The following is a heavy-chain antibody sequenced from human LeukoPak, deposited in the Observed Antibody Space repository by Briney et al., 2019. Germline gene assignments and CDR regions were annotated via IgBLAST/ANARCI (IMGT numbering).Heavy chain of an antibody. CDR3: ARDRGSGYCSSSNCYEGFDY. V-gene: IGHV3-66*01. CDR1: GFSVSSNY. Sequence: PGGSLRLSCAASGFSVSSNYMSWVRQAPGKGLEWVSTIYSGESAYYADSVKSRFTISRDNSKNALVLQMNSLTAADTAVYYCARDRGSGYCSSSNCYEGFDYWGQGTLVTVSS. D-gene: IGHD2-2*01. CDR2: IYSGESA. J-gene: IGHJ4*02.